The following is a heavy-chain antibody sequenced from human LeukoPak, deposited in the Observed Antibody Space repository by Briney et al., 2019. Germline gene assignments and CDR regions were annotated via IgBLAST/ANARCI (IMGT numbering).Heavy chain of an antibody. V-gene: IGHV4-39*01. Sequence: SETLSLTCTVSGGSISASGYFWDWIRQPPGKGLEWIGSVHFSGNTHHNPFLKSRVATSVDTSKNQFSLKLSSVTAADTAIYFCARRNRDSSGYYYLDYWGQGTLVTVSS. CDR2: VHFSGNT. CDR3: ARRNRDSSGYYYLDY. CDR1: GGSISASGYF. D-gene: IGHD3-22*01. J-gene: IGHJ4*02.